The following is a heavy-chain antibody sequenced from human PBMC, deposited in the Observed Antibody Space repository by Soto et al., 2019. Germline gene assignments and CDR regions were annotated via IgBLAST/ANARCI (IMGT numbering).Heavy chain of an antibody. CDR1: GYSFNDYW. V-gene: IGHV5-51*01. Sequence: PGEALKISCKGSGYSFNDYWIAWVRQMPGKGLEWMGIIYPGDSDTKYYPSFQDQVTISADKSISTVYLQWSSLKASDTAMYYCARDGLSSSSSFDYWGQGTLVTVS. CDR3: ARDGLSSSSSFDY. D-gene: IGHD6-6*01. CDR2: IYPGDSDT. J-gene: IGHJ4*02.